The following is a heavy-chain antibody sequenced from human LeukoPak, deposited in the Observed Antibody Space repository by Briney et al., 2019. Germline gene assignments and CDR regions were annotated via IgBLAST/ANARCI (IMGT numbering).Heavy chain of an antibody. J-gene: IGHJ4*02. Sequence: PRGSLRLSCAASGFAVSNNYMNWVRQAPGKGLEWVSLIYSGGSTYYADSVKGRFTISRDNSKNTLYLQMNSLRAEDTAVYYCAGAGYYYDRSGYYYPFDYWGQGTLVTVSS. CDR2: IYSGGST. D-gene: IGHD3-22*01. CDR3: AGAGYYYDRSGYYYPFDY. V-gene: IGHV3-66*01. CDR1: GFAVSNNY.